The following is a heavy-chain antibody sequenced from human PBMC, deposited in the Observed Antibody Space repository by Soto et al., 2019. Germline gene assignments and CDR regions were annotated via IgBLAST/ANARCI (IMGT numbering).Heavy chain of an antibody. CDR3: XXXXXXXXWPHYYFDY. CDR1: GFTISNYA. V-gene: IGHV3-30*03. Sequence: QVQLVESGGGVVQPGRSLRLSCAVSGFTISNYAMHWVRQAPGKGPEWVAVISYDGNNKYYADSVKGRFTISRDSXXXXXXXXXXXXXXXXXXXXXXXXXXXXXXWPHYYFDYWGQGTLVTVS. J-gene: IGHJ4*02. CDR2: ISYDGNNK.